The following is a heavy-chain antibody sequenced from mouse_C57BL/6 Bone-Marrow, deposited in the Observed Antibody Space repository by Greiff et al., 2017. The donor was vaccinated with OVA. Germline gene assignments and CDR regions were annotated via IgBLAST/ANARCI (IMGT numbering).Heavy chain of an antibody. J-gene: IGHJ1*03. D-gene: IGHD1-1*01. CDR2: INPGSGGT. CDR3: ARSHYGSSYWYFDV. Sequence: QVQLQQSGAELVRPGTSVKVSCKASGYAFTNYLIEWVKQRPGQGLEWIGVINPGSGGTNYNEEFKGKATLTADKSSSTAYMQLSSLTSEDSAVYFCARSHYGSSYWYFDVWGTGTTVTVSS. CDR1: GYAFTNYL. V-gene: IGHV1-54*01.